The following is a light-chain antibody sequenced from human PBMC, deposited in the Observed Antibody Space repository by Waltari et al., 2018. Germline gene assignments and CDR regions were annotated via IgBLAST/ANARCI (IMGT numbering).Light chain of an antibody. CDR3: HQYGTSPRT. Sequence: EIVLTQSPGTLSLSPGERATLSCRPSQNVKNNNYLAWYQQKPGQAPRLLIYDASRRATGIPDRFSGSGSGTDFTLTISRLEPEDFAVYSCHQYGTSPRTFGLGTKLEIK. V-gene: IGKV3-20*01. CDR2: DAS. CDR1: QNVKNNNY. J-gene: IGKJ2*01.